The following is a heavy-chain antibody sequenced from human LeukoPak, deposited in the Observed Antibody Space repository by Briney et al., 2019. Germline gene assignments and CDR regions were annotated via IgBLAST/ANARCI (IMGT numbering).Heavy chain of an antibody. CDR1: GYSSPRDW. V-gene: IGHV5-51*01. D-gene: IGHD3-22*01. Sequence: GESLKISCQCSGYSSPRDWIAWMRQPPGKGLEWMGIIHPGDSNIVYSPFLQAQVTISADRSISTTYLQWDSLKASDTAMYYCARLTYYDPTHYFDYWGQGTLVSVSS. J-gene: IGHJ4*02. CDR2: IHPGDSNI. CDR3: ARLTYYDPTHYFDY.